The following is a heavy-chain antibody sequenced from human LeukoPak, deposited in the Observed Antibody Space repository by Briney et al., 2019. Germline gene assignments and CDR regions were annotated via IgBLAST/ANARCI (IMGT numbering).Heavy chain of an antibody. Sequence: TGGSLRLSCAASGFTVSSNYMSWVRQAPGKGLEWVSVIYGGGSTYYADSVKGRFTISRDNSKNTLYLQMNSLRAEDTAVYYCARDLLTYDFWSGYGYWGQGTLVTVSS. CDR3: ARDLLTYDFWSGYGY. D-gene: IGHD3-3*01. V-gene: IGHV3-66*02. CDR1: GFTVSSNY. CDR2: IYGGGST. J-gene: IGHJ4*02.